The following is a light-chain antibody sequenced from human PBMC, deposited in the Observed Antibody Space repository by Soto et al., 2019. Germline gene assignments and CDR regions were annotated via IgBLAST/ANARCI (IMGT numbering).Light chain of an antibody. CDR2: ATS. J-gene: IGKJ1*01. V-gene: IGKV1-39*01. CDR1: QSISTY. CDR3: QQSYRTPPGT. Sequence: DIQMTQSPSSLSASVGDRVTITCRASQSISTYLIWYQQKPGKAPKLLIYATSSLQSGVPSRFSGSGSGTDFTLTISSLQPEDVATYYCQQSYRTPPGTFGQGTKVEIK.